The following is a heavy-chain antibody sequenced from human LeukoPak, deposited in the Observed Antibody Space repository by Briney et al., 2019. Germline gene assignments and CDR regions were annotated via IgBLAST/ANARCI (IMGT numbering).Heavy chain of an antibody. Sequence: GGSLRLSCAASGFTFSSSWMHWVRQAPGKGLVWVSRINSDASSSSYADSVKGRFTISRDNAKNTLFLQMNSLRVEDTGVYYCATTPTYSSRRFDCWGQGVLVTVSS. CDR2: INSDASSS. J-gene: IGHJ4*02. CDR1: GFTFSSSW. CDR3: ATTPTYSSRRFDC. D-gene: IGHD2-2*01. V-gene: IGHV3-74*01.